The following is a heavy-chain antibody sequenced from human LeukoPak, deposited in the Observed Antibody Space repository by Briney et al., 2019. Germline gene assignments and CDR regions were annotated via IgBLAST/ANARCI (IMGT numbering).Heavy chain of an antibody. Sequence: ASVKVPCKVSGYTLTELSMHWVRQAPGKGLEWMGGFDPEDGETIYAQKFQGRVTMTEDTSTDTAYMELSSLRSEDTAVYYCATGPSLYSSGWQIDYWGQGTLVTVSS. D-gene: IGHD6-19*01. V-gene: IGHV1-24*01. J-gene: IGHJ4*02. CDR3: ATGPSLYSSGWQIDY. CDR1: GYTLTELS. CDR2: FDPEDGET.